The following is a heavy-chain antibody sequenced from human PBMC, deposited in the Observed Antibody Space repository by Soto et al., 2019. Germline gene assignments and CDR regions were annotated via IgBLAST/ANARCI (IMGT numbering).Heavy chain of an antibody. Sequence: SETLSLTCTVSGVSIRSGGYYWSWIRQHPGKGLEWIGYFYYNGNNFYNPSLKGRLSISGDTSKNQFSLNLSSVTAADTAVYYCASATGGITYFDYWGQGTPVTVS. CDR3: ASATGGITYFDY. V-gene: IGHV4-31*03. CDR1: GVSIRSGGYY. CDR2: FYYNGNN. D-gene: IGHD3-16*02. J-gene: IGHJ4*02.